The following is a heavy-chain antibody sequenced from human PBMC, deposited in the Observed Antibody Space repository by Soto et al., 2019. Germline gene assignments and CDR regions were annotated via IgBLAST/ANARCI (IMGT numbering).Heavy chain of an antibody. V-gene: IGHV1-3*01. D-gene: IGHD6-13*01. J-gene: IGHJ3*02. CDR1: GYTFTSYA. CDR3: ARGGSSSSWPNAFDI. Sequence: ASVKVSCKASGYTFTSYAMHWVRQAPGQRLEWMGWINAGNGNTKYSQKFQGRVTITRDTFASTAYMELSSLRPEDTAVYCCARGGSSSSWPNAFDIWGQGTMVTVSS. CDR2: INAGNGNT.